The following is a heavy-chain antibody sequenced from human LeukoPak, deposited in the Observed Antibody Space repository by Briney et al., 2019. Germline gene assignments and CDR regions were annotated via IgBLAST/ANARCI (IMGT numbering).Heavy chain of an antibody. Sequence: PSETLSLTRTFSGGSISSYYWSWIRQPPGKGLEWIGYIYYSGSTNYNPSLKSRVTISVDTSKNQFSLKLSSVTAADTAVYYCARSYDFWSGYYGWFDPWGQGTLVTVSS. CDR1: GGSISSYY. J-gene: IGHJ5*02. CDR3: ARSYDFWSGYYGWFDP. CDR2: IYYSGST. D-gene: IGHD3-3*01. V-gene: IGHV4-59*01.